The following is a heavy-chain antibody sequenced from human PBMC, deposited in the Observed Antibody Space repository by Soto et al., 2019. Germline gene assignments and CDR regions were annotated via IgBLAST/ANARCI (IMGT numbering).Heavy chain of an antibody. CDR2: ISWNSGNI. J-gene: IGHJ4*02. Sequence: EVQLVESGGGLVQPGRSLRLSCAASGFTFDDYAMHWVRQAPGKGLEWVSGISWNSGNICYADSVKGRFTISRDNAKNSVYLQMNSLRAEDTSLYYCARVSGYDSGVLEYWGQGALVTVSS. CDR1: GFTFDDYA. V-gene: IGHV3-9*01. D-gene: IGHD5-12*01. CDR3: ARVSGYDSGVLEY.